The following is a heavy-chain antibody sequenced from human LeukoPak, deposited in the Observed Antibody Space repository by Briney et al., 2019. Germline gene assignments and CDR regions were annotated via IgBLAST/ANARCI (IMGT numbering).Heavy chain of an antibody. D-gene: IGHD3-9*01. J-gene: IGHJ4*02. CDR3: ARTAYYDILTGYSYYFDY. Sequence: PSETLSLTCTVSGGSISSYYWSWIRQPPGKGLEWIGYIYYSGSTNYNPSLKSRVTISVDTSKNQFSLKLSSVTAADTAVYYYARTAYYDILTGYSYYFDYWGQATLVTVSS. V-gene: IGHV4-59*01. CDR1: GGSISSYY. CDR2: IYYSGST.